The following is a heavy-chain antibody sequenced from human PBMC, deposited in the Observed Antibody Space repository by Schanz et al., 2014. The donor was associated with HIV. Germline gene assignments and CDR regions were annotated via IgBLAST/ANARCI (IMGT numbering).Heavy chain of an antibody. CDR3: ARGDILTGLYPYYFDS. V-gene: IGHV1-18*04. CDR2: ISAYNGNT. CDR1: GYTFTDYF. D-gene: IGHD3-9*01. Sequence: QVQLVQSGAAVKKPGASVKVSCKASGYTFTDYFVHWVRQAPGQGLEWMGWISAYNGNTNYAQKRQGRVPMTPDTSTSTAYMQLSSLTSDDTAVYYCARGDILTGLYPYYFDSWGQGTLVTVSS. J-gene: IGHJ4*02.